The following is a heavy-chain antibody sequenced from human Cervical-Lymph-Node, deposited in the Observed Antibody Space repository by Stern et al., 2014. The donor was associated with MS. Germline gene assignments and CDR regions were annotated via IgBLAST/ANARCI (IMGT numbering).Heavy chain of an antibody. CDR2: IIGSDGST. CDR1: GFTFSSYA. V-gene: IGHV3-23*04. CDR3: AKVYGSGPFDY. J-gene: IGHJ4*02. D-gene: IGHD6-19*01. Sequence: EVQLVESGGTLVQPGGSLRLSCAASGFTFSSYAMSWVRQAPGKGLEWSAFIIGSDGSTFYAYAVKARFTISRNNSKNPLFLQMNSLRAEDRAVYYCAKVYGSGPFDYWGQGTLVTVSS.